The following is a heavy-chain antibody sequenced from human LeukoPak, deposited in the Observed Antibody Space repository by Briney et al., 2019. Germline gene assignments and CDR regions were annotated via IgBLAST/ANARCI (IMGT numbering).Heavy chain of an antibody. CDR1: GFTFSDYY. CDR2: IYYSGST. J-gene: IGHJ4*02. V-gene: IGHV4-59*01. Sequence: PGGSLRLSCAASGFTFSDYYWSWIRQPPGKGLEWIGYIYYSGSTNYSPSLKSRVTISVDTSKNQFSLKLSSVTAADTAVYYCARGDSGSYPFDYWGQGTLVTVSS. D-gene: IGHD1-26*01. CDR3: ARGDSGSYPFDY.